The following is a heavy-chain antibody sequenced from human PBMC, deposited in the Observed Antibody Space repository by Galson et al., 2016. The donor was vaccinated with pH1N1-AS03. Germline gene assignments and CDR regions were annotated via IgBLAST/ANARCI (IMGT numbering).Heavy chain of an antibody. D-gene: IGHD1-1*01. CDR2: IDNDGRNT. CDR1: GFIFNNHW. Sequence: SLRLSCAASGFIFNNHWMHWVRQPPGEGLVWVSRIDNDGRNTDYADSVKGRFIITRDNAKNTLYLEVNSLRVEDTSVYCCARDGMRGDACDIWGQGTMVTVSP. CDR3: ARDGMRGDACDI. J-gene: IGHJ3*02. V-gene: IGHV3-74*01.